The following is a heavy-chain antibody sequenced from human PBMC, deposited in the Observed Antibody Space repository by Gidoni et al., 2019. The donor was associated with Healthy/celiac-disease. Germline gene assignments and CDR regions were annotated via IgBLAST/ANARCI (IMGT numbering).Heavy chain of an antibody. Sequence: QLQLQESGPGLVKPSETLSPTCTVPGGSISSSSYYWGWIRQPPGKGLEWIGSIYYSGSTYYNPSLKSRVTISVDTSKNQFSLKLSSVTAADTAVYYCARREMATIEYWGQGTLVTVSS. D-gene: IGHD5-12*01. CDR3: ARREMATIEY. V-gene: IGHV4-39*01. CDR2: IYYSGST. J-gene: IGHJ4*02. CDR1: GGSISSSSYY.